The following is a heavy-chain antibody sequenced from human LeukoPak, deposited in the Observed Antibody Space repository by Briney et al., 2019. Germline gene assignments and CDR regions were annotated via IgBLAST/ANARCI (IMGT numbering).Heavy chain of an antibody. J-gene: IGHJ5*02. V-gene: IGHV3-30*02. Sequence: GGSLRLSCAASGFIFSSYGMHWVRQAPGKGLERVAFIRYDGSDKFYADSVKGRFTISRDNSKNTLYLQMSSLRADDTAVYYCAARPYCTTATCPKTNWFDPWGQGTLVTVSS. D-gene: IGHD2-8*01. CDR3: AARPYCTTATCPKTNWFDP. CDR1: GFIFSSYG. CDR2: IRYDGSDK.